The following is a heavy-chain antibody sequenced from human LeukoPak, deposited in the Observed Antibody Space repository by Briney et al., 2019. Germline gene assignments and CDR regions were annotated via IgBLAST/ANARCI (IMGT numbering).Heavy chain of an antibody. V-gene: IGHV4-59*01. Sequence: PSETLSLTCTVSGGSISSYYWSWIRQPPGKGPEWIGYIYYSGSTNYNPSLKSRVTISVDTSKNQFSLKLSSVTAADTAVYYCARSIAGYSSSWYEWAGWFDPWGQGTLVTVSS. J-gene: IGHJ5*02. CDR3: ARSIAGYSSSWYEWAGWFDP. D-gene: IGHD6-13*01. CDR2: IYYSGST. CDR1: GGSISSYY.